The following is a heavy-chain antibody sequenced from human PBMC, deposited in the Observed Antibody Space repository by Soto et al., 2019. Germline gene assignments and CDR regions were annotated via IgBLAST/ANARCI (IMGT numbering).Heavy chain of an antibody. D-gene: IGHD3-10*01. CDR2: ISAYNGNT. J-gene: IGHJ4*02. CDR1: GYTFTSYG. CDR3: ARDRPQLLWFGEYPTD. Sequence: ASVKVSCKASGYTFTSYGISWVRQAPGQGLEWMGWISAYNGNTNYAQKLQGRVTMTTDTSTSTAYMELRSLRSDDTAVYYCARDRPQLLWFGEYPTDWGQGTLVTVSS. V-gene: IGHV1-18*01.